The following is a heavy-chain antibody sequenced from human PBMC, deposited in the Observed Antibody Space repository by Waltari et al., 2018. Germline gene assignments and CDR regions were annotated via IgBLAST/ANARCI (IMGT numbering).Heavy chain of an antibody. J-gene: IGHJ4*02. CDR2: IWYDGSNK. CDR1: GFTFSSYG. Sequence: QVQLVESGGGVVQPGRSLRLSCAASGFTFSSYGMHWVRQAPGKGLGWVAVIWYDGSNKYYADSVKGRFTISRDNSKNTLYLQMNSLRAEDTAVYYCARGTVTTDYFDYWGQGTLVTVSS. CDR3: ARGTVTTDYFDY. D-gene: IGHD4-4*01. V-gene: IGHV3-33*01.